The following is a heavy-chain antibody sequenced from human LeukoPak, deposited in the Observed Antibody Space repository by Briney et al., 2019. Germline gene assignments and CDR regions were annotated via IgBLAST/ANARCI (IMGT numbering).Heavy chain of an antibody. CDR2: ISTSGSTI. J-gene: IGHJ4*02. Sequence: GGSPRLSCAASGFTFSSYEMNWVRQAPGKGLEWVSYISTSGSTISYADSVKGRFTISRDNAKNSLYLQMNSLRAEDTAVYYCARVGARFDYWGQGTLVTVSS. D-gene: IGHD1-26*01. CDR1: GFTFSSYE. CDR3: ARVGARFDY. V-gene: IGHV3-48*03.